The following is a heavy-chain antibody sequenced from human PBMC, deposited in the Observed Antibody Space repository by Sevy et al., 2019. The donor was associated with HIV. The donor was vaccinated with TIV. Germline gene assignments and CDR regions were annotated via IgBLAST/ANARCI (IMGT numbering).Heavy chain of an antibody. CDR3: ARALSDIVATTNYYYYGMDV. CDR2: IIPIFGTA. Sequence: ASVKVSCKASGGTFSSYAISWVRQAPGQGLEWMGGIIPIFGTANYAQKFQGRVTITADESTSTAYMELSSLRSEDTAVYYCARALSDIVATTNYYYYGMDVWGQGTTVTVSS. V-gene: IGHV1-69*13. J-gene: IGHJ6*02. D-gene: IGHD5-12*01. CDR1: GGTFSSYA.